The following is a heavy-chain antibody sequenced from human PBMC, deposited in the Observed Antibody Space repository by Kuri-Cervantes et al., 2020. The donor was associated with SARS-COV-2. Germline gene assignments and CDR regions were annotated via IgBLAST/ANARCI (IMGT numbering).Heavy chain of an antibody. J-gene: IGHJ4*02. CDR2: IYYSGTT. D-gene: IGHD5-12*01. V-gene: IGHV4-30-4*01. CDR3: ARDRISGYLYFLDY. CDR1: GDSISSGDYY. Sequence: LRLSCTVSGDSISSGDYYWSWIRQPPGKGLEWIGFIYYSGTTSYNPSLKSRVTMSVDTSKNRFSLKLSSVTAADTAVYYCARDRISGYLYFLDYWGRGTLVTVSS.